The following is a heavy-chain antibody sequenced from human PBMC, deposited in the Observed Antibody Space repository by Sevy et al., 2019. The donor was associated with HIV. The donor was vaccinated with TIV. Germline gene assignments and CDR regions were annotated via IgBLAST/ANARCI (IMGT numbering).Heavy chain of an antibody. V-gene: IGHV3-30-3*01. CDR1: GFTFSSFA. CDR2: ISYDGSSK. Sequence: GGSLRLSCAASGFTFSSFAMHWVRQAPGKGLEWVAVISYDGSSKYYPDSVKGRFTISRDNAKNTLYLQMNRLRPEDTAVYFCARGGGYCGGDCYSIDYWGQGALVTVSS. J-gene: IGHJ4*02. CDR3: ARGGGYCGGDCYSIDY. D-gene: IGHD2-21*02.